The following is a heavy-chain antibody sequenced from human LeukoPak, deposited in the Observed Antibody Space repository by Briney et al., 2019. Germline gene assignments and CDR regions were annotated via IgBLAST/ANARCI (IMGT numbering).Heavy chain of an antibody. CDR2: IRYDGSDK. J-gene: IGHJ4*02. D-gene: IGHD4-23*01. Sequence: RGSPRLSRAASGFTLVSYGMHWVRQAPGKGLEWVTVIRYDGSDKDYADSVKGRFTISRDNSKNTLYLQMNSLRREDTAVYYGAKDAHFLYGGKRDYYFDHWGQGTLVTVSS. CDR1: GFTLVSYG. V-gene: IGHV3-30*02. CDR3: AKDAHFLYGGKRDYYFDH.